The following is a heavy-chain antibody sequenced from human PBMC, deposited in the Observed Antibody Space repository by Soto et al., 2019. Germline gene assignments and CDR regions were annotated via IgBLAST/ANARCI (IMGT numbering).Heavy chain of an antibody. CDR2: IFYSGST. CDR3: AIESDIQALVY. J-gene: IGHJ4*02. V-gene: IGHV4-59*01. Sequence: LETLSLTSTFSRLNLCSYYLTLIRTPPGKGLEWIGYIFYSGSTNYNPSLQSRVTISLDTSKQQFSLRLISVTAADTAVYYCAIESDIQALVYWGPGTLVTVSS. CDR1: RLNLCSYY.